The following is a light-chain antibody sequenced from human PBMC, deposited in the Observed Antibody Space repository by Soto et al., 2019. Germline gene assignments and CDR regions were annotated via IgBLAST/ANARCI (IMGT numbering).Light chain of an antibody. V-gene: IGKV3-15*01. Sequence: EMVMTQSPVTLSVCPLEIASLCCMASQSVRSNLAWYQQKPGQAPSLLIYGAFTRATGIPTRFSGTGSGTEFTLTISSLQSQDFALYYCQQYNDWPLTFGQGTKVDIK. CDR1: QSVRSN. J-gene: IGKJ1*01. CDR3: QQYNDWPLT. CDR2: GAF.